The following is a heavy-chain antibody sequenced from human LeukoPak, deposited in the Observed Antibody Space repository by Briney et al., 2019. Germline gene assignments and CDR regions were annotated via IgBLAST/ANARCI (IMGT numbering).Heavy chain of an antibody. CDR1: GFSVTNNY. V-gene: IGHV3-66*01. Sequence: PGGSLRLSCSASGFSVTNNYLSWVRQSPGRGLEWVSVVHSDGRTKYADSVRDRFVISRDTARNTVNLQMNSLRVEDTAVYYCAKDRGTISESFWYFHLWGRGAPVTVSS. J-gene: IGHJ2*01. D-gene: IGHD3-16*01. CDR2: VHSDGRT. CDR3: AKDRGTISESFWYFHL.